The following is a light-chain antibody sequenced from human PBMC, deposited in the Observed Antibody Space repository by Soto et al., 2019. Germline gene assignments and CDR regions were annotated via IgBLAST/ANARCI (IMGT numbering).Light chain of an antibody. Sequence: QSALTQPASVSGSPGQSITISCTGTSSDVGGYNYVSWYQQHPGKAPKLMIYGVSNRPSGISNRFSGSKSGNTASLTISGLQAEDEADYYCISYAARSTHVVFGGGTKVTVL. CDR2: GVS. V-gene: IGLV2-14*01. J-gene: IGLJ2*01. CDR1: SSDVGGYNY. CDR3: ISYAARSTHVV.